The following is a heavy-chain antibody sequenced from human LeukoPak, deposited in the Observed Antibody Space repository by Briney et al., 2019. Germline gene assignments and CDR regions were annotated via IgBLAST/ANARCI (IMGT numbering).Heavy chain of an antibody. J-gene: IGHJ5*02. CDR3: ARLLTSGSKIRDWFDP. CDR2: IYPGDFDT. D-gene: IGHD3-16*01. Sequence: GESLKISCKASGYSFTNYWVRWVRQLPGKGLEWMGSIYPGDFDTRYNPSVQGQVTLSADKSISTPYLQLSNLKAYDTAMYYCARLLTSGSKIRDWFDPWGQGTLVTVSS. V-gene: IGHV5-51*01. CDR1: GYSFTNYW.